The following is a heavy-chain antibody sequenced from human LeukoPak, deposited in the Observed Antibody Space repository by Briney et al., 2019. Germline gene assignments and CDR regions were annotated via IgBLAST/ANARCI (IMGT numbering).Heavy chain of an antibody. CDR3: ARGVGYCSSTSCYSSYYYYYCMDV. Sequence: PSETLSLTCTVSGGSISSYYWSWIRQPPGKGLEWIGYIYTSGSTNYNPSLKSRVTISVDTSKNQFSLKLSSVTAADTAVYYCARGVGYCSSTSCYSSYYYYYCMDVWGKGTTVTVSS. V-gene: IGHV4-4*09. J-gene: IGHJ6*03. CDR2: IYTSGST. D-gene: IGHD2-2*01. CDR1: GGSISSYY.